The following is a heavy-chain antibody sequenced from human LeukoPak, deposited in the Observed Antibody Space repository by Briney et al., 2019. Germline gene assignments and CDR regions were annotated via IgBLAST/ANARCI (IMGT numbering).Heavy chain of an antibody. Sequence: SETLSLTCTVSGGSISSGGYYWSCIRQHPGKGLEWIVYIYYSGSTYYNPSLKSRVTISVDTSKNRFSLKLSSVTAADTAVYYCARGVTVAGTFYFDYWGQGTLVTVSS. D-gene: IGHD6-19*01. CDR1: GGSISSGGYY. CDR3: ARGVTVAGTFYFDY. V-gene: IGHV4-31*02. J-gene: IGHJ4*02. CDR2: IYYSGST.